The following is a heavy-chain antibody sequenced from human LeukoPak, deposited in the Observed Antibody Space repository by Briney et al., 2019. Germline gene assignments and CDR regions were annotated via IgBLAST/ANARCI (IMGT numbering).Heavy chain of an antibody. CDR2: IKSKTDGGTT. Sequence: PGGSLRLSCAASGFTFSAAWMSWVRRAPGEGLEWVGRIKSKTDGGTTDYAAPVKGRFAISRDISKNTLYLQMNSLKTEDTAMYYCTTRPDCSGYYDYYFDYWGQGTLVTVSS. J-gene: IGHJ4*02. D-gene: IGHD3-22*01. V-gene: IGHV3-15*01. CDR3: TTRPDCSGYYDYYFDY. CDR1: GFTFSAAW.